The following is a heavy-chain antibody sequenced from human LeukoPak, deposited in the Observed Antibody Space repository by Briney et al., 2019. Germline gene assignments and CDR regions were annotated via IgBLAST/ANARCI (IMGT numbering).Heavy chain of an antibody. D-gene: IGHD5-12*01. CDR2: ISSSGGTI. CDR1: GGSISSSSYY. J-gene: IGHJ4*02. V-gene: IGHV3-11*01. CDR3: ARASFRRGYSGYDLDY. Sequence: LSLTCTVSGGSISSSSYYWGWLRQPPGKGLEWVSYISSSGGTIYYADSVKGRFTISRDNAKNSLYLQMNSLRAEDTAVYYCARASFRRGYSGYDLDYWGQGTLVTVSS.